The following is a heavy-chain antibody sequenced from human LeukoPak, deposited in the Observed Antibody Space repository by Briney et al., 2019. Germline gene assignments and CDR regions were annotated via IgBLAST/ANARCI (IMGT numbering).Heavy chain of an antibody. Sequence: GGSLRLSCAASGFTFSSYWMQWVRQVPGKGLLWVSRITSDGSSTSYADSVKGRFTISRDNAKNTVYLQMNSLRVEDTAVYYCARSTGGGSSSYWGQGTLVTVSS. CDR2: ITSDGSST. D-gene: IGHD6-13*01. CDR3: ARSTGGGSSSY. CDR1: GFTFSSYW. V-gene: IGHV3-74*01. J-gene: IGHJ4*02.